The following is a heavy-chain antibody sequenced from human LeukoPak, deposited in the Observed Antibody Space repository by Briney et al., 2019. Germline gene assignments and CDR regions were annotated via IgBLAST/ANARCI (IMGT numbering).Heavy chain of an antibody. Sequence: ASVKVSCKASGYTFTSYDINWVRQATGQGPEWMGWMSPNSGNAGYAQKFQGRVTMTRSTSMSTAYMELSSLRSEDTAVYYCARGPPNWGYDYWGQGTLVTVSS. J-gene: IGHJ4*02. CDR2: MSPNSGNA. CDR1: GYTFTSYD. D-gene: IGHD7-27*01. CDR3: ARGPPNWGYDY. V-gene: IGHV1-8*01.